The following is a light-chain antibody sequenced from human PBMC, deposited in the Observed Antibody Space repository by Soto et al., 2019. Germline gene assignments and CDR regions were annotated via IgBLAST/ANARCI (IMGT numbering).Light chain of an antibody. CDR2: GAS. Sequence: ETVLTQSPGTLSLSPGERATLSCRASQSVRGSSLAWYQQKPGQAPRLLIYGASSRATGIPDRFSGSGSGTDFTLTISRLEPEDFALYYCQQYANSPRTFGQGPKVEIK. J-gene: IGKJ1*01. V-gene: IGKV3-20*01. CDR1: QSVRGSS. CDR3: QQYANSPRT.